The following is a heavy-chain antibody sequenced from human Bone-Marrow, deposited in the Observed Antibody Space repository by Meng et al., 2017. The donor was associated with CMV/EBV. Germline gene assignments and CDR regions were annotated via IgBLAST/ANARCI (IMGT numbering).Heavy chain of an antibody. D-gene: IGHD2-15*01. J-gene: IGHJ5*02. CDR1: TFTSYY. Sequence: TFTSYYMHWVRQAPGQGLEWMGIINPSGGSTSYAQKFQGRVTMTRDTSTSTVYMELSSLRSEDTAVYYCARGSLIVVVAANNWFDPWGQGTLVTVSS. CDR3: ARGSLIVVVAANNWFDP. CDR2: INPSGGST. V-gene: IGHV1-46*01.